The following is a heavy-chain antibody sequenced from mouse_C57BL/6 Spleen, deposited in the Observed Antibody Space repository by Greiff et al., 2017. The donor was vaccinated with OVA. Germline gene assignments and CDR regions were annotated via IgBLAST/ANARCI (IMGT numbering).Heavy chain of an antibody. Sequence: EVKLMESGPELVKPGASVKISCKASGYSFTDYNMNWVKQSNGKSLEWIGEINPNYGTTSYNQKFKGKATLTVDQSSSTAYMQLNSLTSEDSAVYYCARSSPYYGSSRGYFDYWGQGTTLTVSS. CDR1: GYSFTDYN. D-gene: IGHD1-1*01. CDR3: ARSSPYYGSSRGYFDY. J-gene: IGHJ2*01. V-gene: IGHV1-39*01. CDR2: INPNYGTT.